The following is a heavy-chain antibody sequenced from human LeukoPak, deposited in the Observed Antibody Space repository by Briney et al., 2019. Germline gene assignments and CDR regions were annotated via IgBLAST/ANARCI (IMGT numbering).Heavy chain of an antibody. V-gene: IGHV4-34*01. CDR1: GGSFSGYY. J-gene: IGHJ6*03. CDR3: ASRTAVAGKGWSGHYYYMDV. Sequence: PSETLSLTCAVYGGSFSGYYWSWIRQPPGKGLEWIGEINHSGSTNYNPSLKSRVTISVDTSKNQFSLKLSSVTAADTAVYYCASRTAVAGKGWSGHYYYMDVWGKGTTVTASS. D-gene: IGHD6-19*01. CDR2: INHSGST.